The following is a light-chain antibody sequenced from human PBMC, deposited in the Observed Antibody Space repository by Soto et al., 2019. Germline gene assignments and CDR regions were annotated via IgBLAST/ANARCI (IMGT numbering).Light chain of an antibody. Sequence: ETVMTQSPGTLSVSPGEGATLSCRASQSVSSNLAWYQQKPGQAPRLLIYDASTRATGIPAKFSGSGSGTEFTLTISRLQSEDFAVYYCEPDHEGTLTFGGGTEVEIK. CDR3: EPDHEGTLT. CDR2: DAS. V-gene: IGKV3D-15*01. J-gene: IGKJ4*01. CDR1: QSVSSN.